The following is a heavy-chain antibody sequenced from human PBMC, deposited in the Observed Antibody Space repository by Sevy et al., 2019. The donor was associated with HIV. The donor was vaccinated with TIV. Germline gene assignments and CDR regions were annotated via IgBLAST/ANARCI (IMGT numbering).Heavy chain of an antibody. V-gene: IGHV3-30-3*01. CDR2: ISYDATNK. Sequence: GGSLRLSCAASGFTFTSYSMYWVRQAPGKGLEWVATISYDATNKHYADSVKGRFTISRDNSRNSLFLQMNSLRSEVTAVYYCAFERLSSNVAEYFQNWGQSTLVTVSS. J-gene: IGHJ1*01. CDR3: AFERLSSNVAEYFQN. CDR1: GFTFTSYS. D-gene: IGHD4-4*01.